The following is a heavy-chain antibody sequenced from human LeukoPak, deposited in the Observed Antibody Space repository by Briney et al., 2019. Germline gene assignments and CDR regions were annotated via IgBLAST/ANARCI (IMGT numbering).Heavy chain of an antibody. CDR2: INPNSGGT. Sequence: GASVKVSCKASGYTFTGYYMHWVRQAPGQGLEWMGWINPNSGGTNYAQKFQGRVTMTRDTSISTAYMELSRLRSDDTAVYYCARDLGDYGILTGYYIGPIDYWGQGTLVTVSS. CDR1: GYTFTGYY. D-gene: IGHD3-9*01. CDR3: ARDLGDYGILTGYYIGPIDY. V-gene: IGHV1-2*02. J-gene: IGHJ4*02.